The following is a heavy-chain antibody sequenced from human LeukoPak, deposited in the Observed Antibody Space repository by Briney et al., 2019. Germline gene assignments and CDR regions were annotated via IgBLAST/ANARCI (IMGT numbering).Heavy chain of an antibody. J-gene: IGHJ4*02. Sequence: PGGSLRLSCAASGFTFSSYAMSWVRQAPGKGLEWVSSTSGNGGYTYHADSVKGRFTISRDNSKNTLYMQMNSLRAEDTAVYYCAKGNNGCYDSWGQGTLVTVSS. CDR1: GFTFSSYA. V-gene: IGHV3-23*01. CDR2: TSGNGGYT. CDR3: AKGNNGCYDS. D-gene: IGHD2-15*01.